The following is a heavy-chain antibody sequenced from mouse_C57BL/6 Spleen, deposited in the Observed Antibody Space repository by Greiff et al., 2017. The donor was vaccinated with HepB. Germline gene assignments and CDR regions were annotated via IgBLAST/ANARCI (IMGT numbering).Heavy chain of an antibody. V-gene: IGHV3-6*01. J-gene: IGHJ4*01. Sequence: EVQLQESGPGLVKPSQSLSLTCSVTGYSITSGYYWNWIRQFPGNKLEWMGYISYDGSNNYNPSLKNRISITRDTSKNQFFLKLNSVTTEDTATYYCARENFADYWGQGTSVTVSS. CDR3: ARENFADY. CDR2: ISYDGSN. CDR1: GYSITSGYY.